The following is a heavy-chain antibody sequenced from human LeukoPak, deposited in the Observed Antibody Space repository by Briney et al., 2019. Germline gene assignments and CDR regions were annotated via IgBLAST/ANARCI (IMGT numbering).Heavy chain of an antibody. CDR3: AKDRDQEYYFYYMDV. J-gene: IGHJ6*03. CDR2: ISGSGGST. V-gene: IGHV3-23*01. D-gene: IGHD2-2*01. Sequence: EGSLRLSCAASGFTFSIYAMSWVRQAPGKGLEWVSAISGSGGSTYYADSVKGRFTISRDNSKNTLYLQMNSLRADDTAVYYCAKDRDQEYYFYYMDVWGKGTTVTVSS. CDR1: GFTFSIYA.